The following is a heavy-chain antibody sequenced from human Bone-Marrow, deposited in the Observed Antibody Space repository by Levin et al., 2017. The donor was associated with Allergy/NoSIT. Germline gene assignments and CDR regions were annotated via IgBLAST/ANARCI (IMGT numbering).Heavy chain of an antibody. CDR2: INHSGST. J-gene: IGHJ4*02. CDR3: ARTLGDYYDSSGYLDY. CDR1: GGSFSGYY. Sequence: AGGSLRLSCAVYGGSFSGYYWSWIRQPPGKGLEWIGEINHSGSTNYNPSLKSRVTISVDTSKNQFSLKLSSVTAADTAVYYCARTLGDYYDSSGYLDYWGQGTLVTVSS. V-gene: IGHV4-34*01. D-gene: IGHD3-22*01.